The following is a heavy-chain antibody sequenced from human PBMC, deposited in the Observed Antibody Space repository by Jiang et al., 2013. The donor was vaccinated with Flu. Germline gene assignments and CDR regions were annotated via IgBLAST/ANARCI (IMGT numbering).Heavy chain of an antibody. CDR1: GFSLSTSGVG. V-gene: IGHV2-5*02. Sequence: KPTQTLTLTCTFSGFSLSTSGVGVGWIRQPPGKALEWLAVIYWDDDKRYSSSLKTRLTISKDTSKNQVVLTMTNMDPVDTATYYCARGNYGTGAFDIWGQGTMVTVSS. D-gene: IGHD4-11*01. CDR2: IYWDDDK. CDR3: ARGNYGTGAFDI. J-gene: IGHJ3*02.